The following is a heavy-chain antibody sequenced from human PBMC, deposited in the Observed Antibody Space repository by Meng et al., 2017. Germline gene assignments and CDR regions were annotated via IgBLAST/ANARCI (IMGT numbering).Heavy chain of an antibody. CDR3: ARTRGDYYFDY. Sequence: QVQVQESGPGLARPAATLSLTCTVSGDSVTVGSHYWGWIRPPPGKGLEWIGYIDYGGSTSYNPSLRSRVTISVDTSNNQFSLKLSSVTAADTAVFYCARTRGDYYFDYWGQGTLVTVSS. J-gene: IGHJ4*02. CDR1: GDSVTVGSHY. V-gene: IGHV4-61*01. CDR2: IDYGGST. D-gene: IGHD3-16*01.